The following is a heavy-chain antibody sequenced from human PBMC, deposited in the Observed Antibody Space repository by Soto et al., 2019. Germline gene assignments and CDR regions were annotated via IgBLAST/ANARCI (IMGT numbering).Heavy chain of an antibody. CDR1: GGSISSGNW. D-gene: IGHD1-1*01. J-gene: IGHJ6*02. V-gene: IGHV4-4*02. CDR2: IYHTGST. Sequence: QVQLQESGPGLVKPSGTLSLTCAVSGGSISSGNWWSWVRQPPGKGLEWIGEIYHTGSTKYNPSLKSRVTISVDKSKNQFSLRLTSVTAADTAVYYCAGTPDYYYGMDVWGQGTTVTVSS. CDR3: AGTPDYYYGMDV.